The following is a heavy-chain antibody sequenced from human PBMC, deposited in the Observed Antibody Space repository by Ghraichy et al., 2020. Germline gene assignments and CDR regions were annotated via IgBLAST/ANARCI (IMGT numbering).Heavy chain of an antibody. J-gene: IGHJ4*02. D-gene: IGHD1-26*01. CDR1: GFTFSSYA. CDR2: ISGSGGST. Sequence: GGSLRLSCAASGFTFSSYAMSWVRQAPGKGLEWVSAISGSGGSTYYADSVKGRLTISRDNSKNTLYLQMNSLRAEDTAVFYCAKDSGGDYQAVIGFPTLDSWGQGTLVTVSS. V-gene: IGHV3-23*01. CDR3: AKDSGGDYQAVIGFPTLDS.